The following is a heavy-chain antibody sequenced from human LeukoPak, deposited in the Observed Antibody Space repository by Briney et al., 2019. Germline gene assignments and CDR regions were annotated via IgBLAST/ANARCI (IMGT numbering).Heavy chain of an antibody. J-gene: IGHJ5*02. CDR3: ARGSHPYYYGSGSPARRWFDP. D-gene: IGHD3-10*01. V-gene: IGHV4-34*01. CDR1: GGSFSGYY. Sequence: PPETLSLTCAVYGGSFSGYYWSWLRQPPGKGLEWIGEINHSGSTNYNPSLKSRVTISVDASKNQFSLKLSSVTAADTAVYYCARGSHPYYYGSGSPARRWFDPWGQGTLVTVSS. CDR2: INHSGST.